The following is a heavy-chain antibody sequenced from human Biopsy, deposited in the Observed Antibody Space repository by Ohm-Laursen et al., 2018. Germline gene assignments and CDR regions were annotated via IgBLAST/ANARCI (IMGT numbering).Heavy chain of an antibody. Sequence: LVKVSCKASGYTFTNYNVNWVRQATGQGLEWMGWIDPKSGGTNYAQKFQGRVTMTRDTSISTTYMELRRLTSDDTAVFYCARELGDFWGGRQFDFWGQGTLVTVSS. CDR2: IDPKSGGT. CDR3: ARELGDFWGGRQFDF. D-gene: IGHD3-3*01. V-gene: IGHV1-2*02. CDR1: GYTFTNYN. J-gene: IGHJ5*01.